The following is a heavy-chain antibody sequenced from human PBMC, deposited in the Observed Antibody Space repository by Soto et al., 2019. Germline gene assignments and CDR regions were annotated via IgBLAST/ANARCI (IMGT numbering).Heavy chain of an antibody. Sequence: PSETLSLTCTVSGRSISSYYCSWIRQPPENGLEWIGYISYSGSTNYNTSPKSRVTISVDASRNQFSLIVNSVTAADTAVYYCARQTTIIMPRGVVITYGGPFDPWGQGTLVTVSS. CDR1: GRSISSYY. J-gene: IGHJ5*02. V-gene: IGHV4-59*01. D-gene: IGHD3-10*01. CDR3: ARQTTIIMPRGVVITYGGPFDP. CDR2: ISYSGST.